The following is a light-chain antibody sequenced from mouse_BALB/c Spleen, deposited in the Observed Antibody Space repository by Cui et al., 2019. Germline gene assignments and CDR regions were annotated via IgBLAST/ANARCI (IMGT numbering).Light chain of an antibody. Sequence: DIKMTQSPSSMYASLGERVTITCKASQDINSYLSWFQQKPGKSPKTLIYRALRLVAVLPSRFSGSGSGQDYSLTISSLEYEDMGIYYCLQYDEFPFTFGSGTKLEIK. CDR3: LQYDEFPFT. CDR2: RAL. V-gene: IGKV14-111*01. J-gene: IGKJ4*01. CDR1: QDINSY.